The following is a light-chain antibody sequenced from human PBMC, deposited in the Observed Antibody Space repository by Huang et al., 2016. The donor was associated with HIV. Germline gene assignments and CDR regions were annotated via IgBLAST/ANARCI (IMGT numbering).Light chain of an antibody. V-gene: IGKV1-12*01. CDR1: QDISIW. J-gene: IGKJ5*01. Sequence: DIQMTQSPSSVSASEGDTVTITCRASQDISIWLAWYQQKPREAPTLLIHSASILVSGVPSRFSGSGSGTNFSLTINGLRPDDFATYYCLQVDISPRSFGQGTRLDIQ. CDR2: SAS. CDR3: LQVDISPRS.